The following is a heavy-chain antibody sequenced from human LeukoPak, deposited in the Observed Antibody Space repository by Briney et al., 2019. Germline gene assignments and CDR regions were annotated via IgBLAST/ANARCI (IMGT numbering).Heavy chain of an antibody. D-gene: IGHD3-22*01. J-gene: IGHJ4*02. V-gene: IGHV4-30-2*01. CDR3: ARGSYYDSSGYYYDGHYFDY. CDR2: IYHSGST. Sequence: SETLSLTCAVSGGSISSGGYSWSWIRQPPGKVLEWIGYIYHSGSTYYNPSLKSRVTISVDRSKNQFSLKLSSVTAADTAVYYCARGSYYDSSGYYYDGHYFDYWGQGTLVTVSS. CDR1: GGSISSGGYS.